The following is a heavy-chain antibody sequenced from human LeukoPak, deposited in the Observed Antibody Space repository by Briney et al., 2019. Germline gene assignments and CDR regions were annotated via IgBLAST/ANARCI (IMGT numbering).Heavy chain of an antibody. CDR1: GGTFSSYA. D-gene: IGHD1-26*01. Sequence: SVNVFCKASGGTFSSYAISWVRQAPGQGLEWMGGIIPIFGKANYAQKFQGRVTITADESTSTAYMELSSLRSEDTAVYYCATNSKIVGASFDYWGQGTLVTVSS. J-gene: IGHJ4*02. V-gene: IGHV1-69*13. CDR2: IIPIFGKA. CDR3: ATNSKIVGASFDY.